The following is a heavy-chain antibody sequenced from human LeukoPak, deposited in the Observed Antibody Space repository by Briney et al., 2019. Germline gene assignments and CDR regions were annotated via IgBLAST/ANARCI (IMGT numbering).Heavy chain of an antibody. D-gene: IGHD6-13*01. Sequence: ASVNVSCTASGYTFTGYYLHWVRQAPGQGLEWVVWINPNNGGTNYAQTFQGRVTMTRDTSISTAYMELSRLRFDDTAVYYCARGGSRSSGAFDIWGQGTMVTVSS. J-gene: IGHJ3*02. CDR2: INPNNGGT. CDR3: ARGGSRSSGAFDI. CDR1: GYTFTGYY. V-gene: IGHV1-2*02.